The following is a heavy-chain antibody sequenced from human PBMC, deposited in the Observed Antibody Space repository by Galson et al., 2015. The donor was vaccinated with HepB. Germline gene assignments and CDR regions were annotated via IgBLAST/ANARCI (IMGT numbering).Heavy chain of an antibody. V-gene: IGHV3-30-3*01. CDR1: GFSFSSYT. CDR2: VLYDGSTK. CDR3: ATEAGDAFDM. Sequence: SLRLSCAASGFSFSSYTMHWVRQAPGKGLEWVAVVLYDGSTKRYVDSVKGRFTISRDTSKNTLYLQMNSLRADDTAVYYCATEAGDAFDMGGPRTVVTVSS. J-gene: IGHJ3*02.